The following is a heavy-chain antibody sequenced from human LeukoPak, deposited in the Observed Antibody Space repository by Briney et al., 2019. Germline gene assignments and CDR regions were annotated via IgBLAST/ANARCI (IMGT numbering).Heavy chain of an antibody. CDR1: GYAFTGYY. CDR3: ARLGHCSGGVCSRGAFDV. Sequence: GASVEVSCKASGYAFTGYYIHWVRQAPGQGLEWMGWINPHSGDTNSAQNLQGRVTLTRDTSISTGYMELSRLRSDDTDVYYCARLGHCSGGVCSRGAFDVWGQGTMVTVSS. V-gene: IGHV1-2*02. D-gene: IGHD2-15*01. J-gene: IGHJ3*01. CDR2: INPHSGDT.